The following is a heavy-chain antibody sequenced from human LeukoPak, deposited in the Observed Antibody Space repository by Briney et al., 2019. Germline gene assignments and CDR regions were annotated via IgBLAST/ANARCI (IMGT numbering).Heavy chain of an antibody. Sequence: GGSLRLSCAASGFTFSSYGVHWVRQAPGKGLEWVAVISYDGSNKYYADSVKGRFTISRDNSKNTLYLQMNSLRAEDTAVYYCAKDWSSSWYNYYYYGMDVWGQGTTVTVSS. D-gene: IGHD6-13*01. CDR2: ISYDGSNK. V-gene: IGHV3-30*18. CDR1: GFTFSSYG. CDR3: AKDWSSSWYNYYYYGMDV. J-gene: IGHJ6*02.